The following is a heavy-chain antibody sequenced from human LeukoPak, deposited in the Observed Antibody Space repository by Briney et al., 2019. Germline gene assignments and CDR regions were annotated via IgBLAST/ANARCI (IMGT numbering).Heavy chain of an antibody. CDR2: LSGNSHVT. Sequence: GGSLRLSCAASGFTFTSYALTWVRQAPGKGLEWVSTLSGNSHVTYYADSVRGRFTISRDNAKNSLYLQMSSLRAEDTAVYYCARSLEVDPWGQGTLVTVSS. V-gene: IGHV3-23*01. CDR1: GFTFTSYA. J-gene: IGHJ5*02. CDR3: ARSLEVDP.